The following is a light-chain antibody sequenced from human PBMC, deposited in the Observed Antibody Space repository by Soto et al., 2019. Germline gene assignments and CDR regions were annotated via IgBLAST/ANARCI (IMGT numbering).Light chain of an antibody. Sequence: QSVLTQPPSASGSLGQSVTISCTGTSSDVGGYRFVSWYQQHPGKAPKVMIYEVNKRPSGVPDRFSGSKSGSTASLTVSGLQAEDEADYYCCSYAGNNNVVFGGGTKLTVL. J-gene: IGLJ3*02. CDR2: EVN. CDR3: CSYAGNNNVV. CDR1: SSDVGGYRF. V-gene: IGLV2-8*01.